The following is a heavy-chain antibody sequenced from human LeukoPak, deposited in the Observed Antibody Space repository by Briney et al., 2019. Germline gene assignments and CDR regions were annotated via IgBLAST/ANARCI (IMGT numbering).Heavy chain of an antibody. D-gene: IGHD5-18*01. CDR2: MDFNSGNT. V-gene: IGHV1-8*01. Sequence: ASVKVSCKASGYTFPNYDINWVRQAAGQGLEWMGWMDFNSGNTGYAQKFQGRVTMTRNTAISTVYMELSSLKSEDTAIYYCAKVGLGNTAIHIWGQGTMVTVSS. CDR1: GYTFPNYD. CDR3: AKVGLGNTAIHI. J-gene: IGHJ3*02.